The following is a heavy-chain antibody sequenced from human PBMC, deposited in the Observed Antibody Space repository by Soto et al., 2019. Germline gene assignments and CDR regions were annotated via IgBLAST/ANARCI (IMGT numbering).Heavy chain of an antibody. CDR2: ISYDGSNK. V-gene: IGHV3-30*03. Sequence: SLRLSCAASGFTFSSYGMHWVRQAPGKGLEWVAVISYDGSNKYYADSVKGRFTISRDNSKNMLYLQMNSLRAEDTAVYYCARMSCSSNSCYQNYYYYYGMDVWGQGTTVTVSS. D-gene: IGHD2-2*01. J-gene: IGHJ6*02. CDR1: GFTFSSYG. CDR3: ARMSCSSNSCYQNYYYYYGMDV.